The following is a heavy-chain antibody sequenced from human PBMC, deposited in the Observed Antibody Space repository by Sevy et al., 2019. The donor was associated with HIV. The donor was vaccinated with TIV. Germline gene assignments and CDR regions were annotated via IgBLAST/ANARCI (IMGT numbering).Heavy chain of an antibody. J-gene: IGHJ6*02. Sequence: GGSLRLSCAASGFTFSTYAMSWVRQAPGKGLEWVSVISGSGGDTYYADSVKGRFTISRDNSKNTLYLQMNGRRAEDTAVYYCAKDAYYYDSSGYSMSQWYYGMDVWGQGTTVTVSS. CDR3: AKDAYYYDSSGYSMSQWYYGMDV. CDR2: ISGSGGDT. CDR1: GFTFSTYA. V-gene: IGHV3-23*01. D-gene: IGHD3-22*01.